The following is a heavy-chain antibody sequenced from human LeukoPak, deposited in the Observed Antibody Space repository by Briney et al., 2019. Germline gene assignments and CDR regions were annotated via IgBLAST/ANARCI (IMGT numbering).Heavy chain of an antibody. Sequence: GASVKVSCKASGYTFTSYDINWVRQATGQGLEWMGGIIPIFGTANYAQKFQGRVTITTDESTSTAYMELSSLRSEDTAVYYCASSSSSWEVNYWGQGTLVTVSS. J-gene: IGHJ4*02. CDR2: IIPIFGTA. CDR3: ASSSSSWEVNY. D-gene: IGHD6-6*01. V-gene: IGHV1-69*05. CDR1: GYTFTSYD.